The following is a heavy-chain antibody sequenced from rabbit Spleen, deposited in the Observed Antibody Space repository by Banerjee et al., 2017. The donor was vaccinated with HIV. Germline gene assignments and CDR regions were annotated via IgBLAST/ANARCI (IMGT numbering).Heavy chain of an antibody. Sequence: QSLEESGGGLVQPEGSLTLTCKASGFSFSSSDYICWVRQAPGKGLEWISCIAGSSSGFTYSATWATGRFSISKTSSTTVTLQMTSLTVADTATYFCARDTGTSFSSYGMDLWGPGTLVPS. CDR2: IAGSSSGFT. D-gene: IGHD7-1*01. J-gene: IGHJ6*01. CDR3: ARDTGTSFSSYGMDL. V-gene: IGHV1S40*01. CDR1: GFSFSSSDY.